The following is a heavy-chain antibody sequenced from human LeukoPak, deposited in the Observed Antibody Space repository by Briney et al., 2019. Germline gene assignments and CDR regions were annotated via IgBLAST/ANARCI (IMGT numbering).Heavy chain of an antibody. CDR1: GGSFSSYD. V-gene: IGHV4-59*08. Sequence: WDTLYVPCTASGGSFSSYDVNWMRQPPGKGLEWIAYIYYSGSTNYNPSIRSRVTISLDPSKTQFSLKLSSGTAADTAVYYCASLPTGSSNWLDTWGQGTLVTVSS. D-gene: IGHD2-8*02. J-gene: IGHJ5*02. CDR3: ASLPTGSSNWLDT. CDR2: IYYSGST.